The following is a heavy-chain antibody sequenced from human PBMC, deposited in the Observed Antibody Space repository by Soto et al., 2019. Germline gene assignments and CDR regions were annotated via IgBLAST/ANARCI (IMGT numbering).Heavy chain of an antibody. CDR2: INPNSGGT. CDR1: GYNXSAFY. CDR3: ARAPPPRAAAADFDY. D-gene: IGHD6-13*01. Sequence: SXKVSCKTAGYNXSAFYIDLVRQAPGQGLEWMGWINPNSGGTKFTQRFQGRVTMTRDASINTTYLEVTSITSDDTAMYFCARAPPPRAAAADFDYWGQGSLGTVSS. J-gene: IGHJ4*02. V-gene: IGHV1-2*02.